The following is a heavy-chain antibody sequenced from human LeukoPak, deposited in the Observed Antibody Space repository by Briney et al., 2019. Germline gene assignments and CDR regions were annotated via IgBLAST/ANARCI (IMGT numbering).Heavy chain of an antibody. Sequence: GGSLRLSCSASGFTFSTYAMNWVRQAPGKGLEWVSAISGSGGNTYYADSVKGRFTISRDNSKNTPYLQINSLRAADTAVYYCAKVLDSSGYYYYFDFWGQGTLVTVSS. V-gene: IGHV3-23*01. CDR3: AKVLDSSGYYYYFDF. CDR1: GFTFSTYA. CDR2: ISGSGGNT. D-gene: IGHD3-22*01. J-gene: IGHJ4*02.